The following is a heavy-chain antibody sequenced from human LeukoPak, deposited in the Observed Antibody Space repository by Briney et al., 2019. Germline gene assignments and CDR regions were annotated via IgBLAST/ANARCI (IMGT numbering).Heavy chain of an antibody. J-gene: IGHJ4*02. CDR3: ARADRELLTSIDY. Sequence: SVKVSCKASGGTFSSYAISWVRQAPGQGLEWMEGIIPIFGTATYAQKFQGRVTITADESTSTAYMELSSLRSEDTAVYYCARADRELLTSIDYWGQGTLVTVSS. D-gene: IGHD1-26*01. CDR1: GGTFSSYA. CDR2: IIPIFGTA. V-gene: IGHV1-69*13.